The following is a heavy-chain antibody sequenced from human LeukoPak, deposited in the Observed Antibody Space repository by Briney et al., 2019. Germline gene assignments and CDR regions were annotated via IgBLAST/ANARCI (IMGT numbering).Heavy chain of an antibody. J-gene: IGHJ2*01. CDR1: GYTITDYY. CDR3: ARGSPSYAQWHFDL. Sequence: ASVKVSCKASGYTITDYYLHWVRQAPGQGLEWMGWIIPNTGGTNYAQKFRDWVTMSSDTSISTAYMELSSLRSDDTAVYYCARGSPSYAQWHFDLWGRGTLVTVSS. D-gene: IGHD2/OR15-2a*01. CDR2: IIPNTGGT. V-gene: IGHV1-2*04.